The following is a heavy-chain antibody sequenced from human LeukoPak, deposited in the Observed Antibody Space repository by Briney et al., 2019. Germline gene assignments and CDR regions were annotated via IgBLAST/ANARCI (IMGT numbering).Heavy chain of an antibody. D-gene: IGHD4-23*01. CDR2: VIPIFGTA. Sequence: ASVKVSCKASGGTFSSYAISWVRQAPGQGLEWMGRVIPIFGTAKYAQKFQSTVTITTDASTSPDSMELCRLRSEDTAAYYSAGEEYGGNSIVYWGEGTLVTVSS. J-gene: IGHJ4*02. CDR3: AGEEYGGNSIVY. V-gene: IGHV1-69*05. CDR1: GGTFSSYA.